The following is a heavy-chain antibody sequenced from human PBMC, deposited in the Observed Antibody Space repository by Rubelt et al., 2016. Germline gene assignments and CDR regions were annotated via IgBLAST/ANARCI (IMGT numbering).Heavy chain of an antibody. Sequence: QLQLQESGPGLVKPSETLSLTCTVSGGSISSSSYYRGWIRQPPGKGLEWIGSIYYSGSTYYNPSLKSRVTISVDTSKNKFSLKLGSVTAADTAVYYCARDPRAGTTSFDYWGQGTLVTVSS. CDR3: ARDPRAGTTSFDY. J-gene: IGHJ4*02. CDR2: IYYSGST. D-gene: IGHD1-7*01. V-gene: IGHV4-39*07. CDR1: GGSISSSSYY.